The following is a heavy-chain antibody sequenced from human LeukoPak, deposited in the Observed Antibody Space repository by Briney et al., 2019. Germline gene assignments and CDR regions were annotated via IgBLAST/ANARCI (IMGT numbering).Heavy chain of an antibody. CDR2: IYYSGST. CDR1: GGSISSSSYY. J-gene: IGHJ2*01. Sequence: PSETLSLACTVSGGSISSSSYYWGWIRQRPGKGLEWIGSIYYSGSTYYNPPLKSRVTISADTSKNQCSLKLSSVTAADRAVYDCARQGSYDSSGYYYKWYFDLWGRGTLVTVSS. CDR3: ARQGSYDSSGYYYKWYFDL. D-gene: IGHD3-22*01. V-gene: IGHV4-39*01.